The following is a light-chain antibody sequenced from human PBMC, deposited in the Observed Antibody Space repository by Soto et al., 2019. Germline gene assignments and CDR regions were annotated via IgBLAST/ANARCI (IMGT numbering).Light chain of an antibody. J-gene: IGLJ1*01. V-gene: IGLV2-14*01. CDR2: DVS. Sequence: QSALTQPASVSGSPGQSITISCIGTSSDVGGYNYVSWYQQHPGNAPKLLIYDVSNRPPGVSNRFSGSKSGNTASLTISGLRAEDEADYYCSSYRSISIPYVFGGGTKLTVL. CDR3: SSYRSISIPYV. CDR1: SSDVGGYNY.